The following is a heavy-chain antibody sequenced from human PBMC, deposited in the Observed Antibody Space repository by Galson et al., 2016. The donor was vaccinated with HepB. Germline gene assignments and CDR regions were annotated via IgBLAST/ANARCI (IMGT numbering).Heavy chain of an antibody. CDR3: VREKIEVGDLGMDV. J-gene: IGHJ6*02. D-gene: IGHD3-16*01. CDR2: INRDGSTI. CDR1: GFTFSRYW. V-gene: IGHV3-74*01. Sequence: SLRLSCAASGFTFSRYWMHWVRQAPGKGLVWVSRINRDGSTINSAASVKGRFTISRDNAKNTLYLQMNSLRAEDTAVYYCVREKIEVGDLGMDVWGQGTTVTVSS.